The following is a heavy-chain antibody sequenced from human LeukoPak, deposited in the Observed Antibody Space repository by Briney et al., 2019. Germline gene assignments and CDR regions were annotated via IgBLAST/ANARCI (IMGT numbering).Heavy chain of an antibody. CDR1: GGSISSYY. CDR3: ARSPPMIVVVTHFDY. V-gene: IGHV4-59*12. CDR2: IYYSGST. D-gene: IGHD3-22*01. J-gene: IGHJ4*02. Sequence: SETLSLTCTVSGGSISSYYWSWIRQPPGKGLEWIGYIYYSGSTYYNPSLKSRVTISVDTSKNQFSLKLSSVTAADTAVYYCARSPPMIVVVTHFDYWGQGTLVTVSS.